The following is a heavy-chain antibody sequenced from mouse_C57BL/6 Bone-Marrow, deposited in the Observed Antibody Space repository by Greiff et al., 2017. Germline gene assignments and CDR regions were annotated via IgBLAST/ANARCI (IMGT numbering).Heavy chain of an antibody. J-gene: IGHJ2*01. CDR2: IYPGSGST. D-gene: IGHD1-1*01. V-gene: IGHV1-55*01. Sequence: VQLQQPGAELVKPGASVKMSCKASGYTFTSYWITWVKQRPGQGLEWIGDIYPGSGSTNYNEKFKSKATLTVDTSSSTAYMQLSSLTSADSAVYYCARSDYYGKDYFDYWGQGTTLTVSS. CDR1: GYTFTSYW. CDR3: ARSDYYGKDYFDY.